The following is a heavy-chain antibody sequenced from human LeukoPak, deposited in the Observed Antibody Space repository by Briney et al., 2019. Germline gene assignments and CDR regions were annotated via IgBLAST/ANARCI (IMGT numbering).Heavy chain of an antibody. D-gene: IGHD6-13*01. CDR3: ARRRPFGSSLHYFDY. CDR2: ISPGDSET. Sequence: GESLNIYCKGSGYSFTSNWIAWVREMPGKGLEWMGIISPGDSETRYSPSFQGQVTISADKSISTAYLQWSSLKASDTAMYYCARRRPFGSSLHYFDYWGQGTLVTVSS. V-gene: IGHV5-51*01. CDR1: GYSFTSNW. J-gene: IGHJ4*02.